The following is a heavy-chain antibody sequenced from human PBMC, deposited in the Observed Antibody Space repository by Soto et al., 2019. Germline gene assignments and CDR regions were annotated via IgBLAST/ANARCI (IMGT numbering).Heavy chain of an antibody. CDR3: ARGDPLLWFGEKVYYGMDV. CDR2: IYYSGST. D-gene: IGHD3-10*01. CDR1: GGSISSYY. J-gene: IGHJ6*02. V-gene: IGHV4-59*01. Sequence: QVQLQESGPGLVKPSETLSLTCTVSGGSISSYYWSWIRQPPGKGLEWIGYIYYSGSTNYNPSLTSRVTISVDTSKNQFSLKLSSVTAADTAVYYCARGDPLLWFGEKVYYGMDVWGHGTTVTVSS.